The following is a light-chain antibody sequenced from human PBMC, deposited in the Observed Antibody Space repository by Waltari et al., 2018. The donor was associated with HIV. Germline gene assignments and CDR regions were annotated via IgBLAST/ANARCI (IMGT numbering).Light chain of an antibody. J-gene: IGLJ3*02. Sequence: QSVLTQPPSVSGAPGQRVTISCTGSSSTPRAGYGVNWYQQYPGAAPKLLIFANTNRPSGVPDRFSGSKSGTSASLAITGVQAEDEAVYYCQSYDSSLSEGVFGGGTKLAVL. CDR2: ANT. CDR1: SSTPRAGYG. CDR3: QSYDSSLSEGV. V-gene: IGLV1-40*01.